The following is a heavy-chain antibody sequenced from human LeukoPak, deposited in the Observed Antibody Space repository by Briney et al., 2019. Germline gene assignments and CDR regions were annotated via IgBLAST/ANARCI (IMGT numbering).Heavy chain of an antibody. CDR1: RYTLTELS. V-gene: IGHV1-24*01. D-gene: IGHD5-18*01. CDR2: FDPEDVET. Sequence: ASVKVSRKVSRYTLTELSMHWVRQAPGKGREWRGGFDPEDVETIYAQKFQGRVTMTEDTSTETAYMELSSLRSEDAAVYYCATGLFFQVDTAMATVPYFDYWGQGTLVTVSS. J-gene: IGHJ4*02. CDR3: ATGLFFQVDTAMATVPYFDY.